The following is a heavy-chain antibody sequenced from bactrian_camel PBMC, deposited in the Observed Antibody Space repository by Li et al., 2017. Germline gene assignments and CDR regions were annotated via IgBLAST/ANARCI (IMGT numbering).Heavy chain of an antibody. CDR1: GLTFSNYY. Sequence: DVQLVESGGGSVQPGGSLRLSCAASGLTFSNYYTNWVRQAPGKGLEWSSAINNRGNSTFYADAVKGRFTISQDNSKSTVYLQMNNLKPADTSMYYCAAVARRRGLRMLSCGAWAEYNSWGQGTQVTVS. D-gene: IGHD5*01. CDR3: AAVARRRGLRMLSCGAWAEYNS. J-gene: IGHJ4*01. CDR2: INNRGNST. V-gene: IGHV3S40*01.